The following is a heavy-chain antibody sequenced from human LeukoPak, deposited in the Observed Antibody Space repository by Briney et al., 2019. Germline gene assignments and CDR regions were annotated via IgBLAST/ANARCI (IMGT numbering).Heavy chain of an antibody. Sequence: SETLSLTCTVSGGSISSGSYYWSWIRQPAGKGLEWIGRIYTSGSTNYNPSLKSRVTISVDTSKNQFSLKLSSVTAADTAVYYCARDGGYFDWLNWFVPWGQGTLVTVSS. V-gene: IGHV4-61*02. J-gene: IGHJ5*02. CDR2: IYTSGST. CDR1: GGSISSGSYY. D-gene: IGHD3-9*01. CDR3: ARDGGYFDWLNWFVP.